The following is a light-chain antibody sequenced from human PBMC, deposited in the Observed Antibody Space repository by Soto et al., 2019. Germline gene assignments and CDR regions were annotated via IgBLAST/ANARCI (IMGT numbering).Light chain of an antibody. J-gene: IGKJ2*01. V-gene: IGKV3-20*01. CDR2: GAS. Sequence: EIVLTQSPGTLSLSPGERATLSCRASQSVSSSYLAWYQQKPGQAPRLLIYGASSRATGIPDRFSGSGSGTDFTLIISRLEPEYFAVYYCQQYGSSPKYTFGQGTKLK. CDR1: QSVSSSY. CDR3: QQYGSSPKYT.